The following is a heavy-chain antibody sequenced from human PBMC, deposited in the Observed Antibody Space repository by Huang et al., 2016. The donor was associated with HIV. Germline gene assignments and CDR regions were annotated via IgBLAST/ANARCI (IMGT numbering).Heavy chain of an antibody. CDR1: GGSFTGYY. J-gene: IGHJ4*02. Sequence: QVQLQQWGAGLLKPSETLSLTCAVYGGSFTGYYWSWFRQPPGQGLEWIGEIDHSGSTNYNPALKSRVTMSVDTSKNQFSLKLVAVTAADTAMYYCASGPHSARTRDFWGQGTLVTVSS. V-gene: IGHV4-34*01. D-gene: IGHD6-6*01. CDR2: IDHSGST. CDR3: ASGPHSARTRDF.